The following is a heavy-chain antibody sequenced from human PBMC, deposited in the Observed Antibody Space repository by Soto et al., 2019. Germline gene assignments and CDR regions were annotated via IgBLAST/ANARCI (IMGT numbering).Heavy chain of an antibody. V-gene: IGHV1-18*01. J-gene: IGHJ6*02. CDR1: GYTFTSYG. D-gene: IGHD3-10*01. Sequence: QVPLEQSGAEVKKPGASVKVSCKASGYTFTSYGISWVRQAPGQGLEWMGWISAYNGNTNYAQKLQGRVTMTTDTSTSTAYMELRSLRSDDTAVYYCAGYYYGSGSYYQPYYYYGMDVWGQGTTVTVSS. CDR3: AGYYYGSGSYYQPYYYYGMDV. CDR2: ISAYNGNT.